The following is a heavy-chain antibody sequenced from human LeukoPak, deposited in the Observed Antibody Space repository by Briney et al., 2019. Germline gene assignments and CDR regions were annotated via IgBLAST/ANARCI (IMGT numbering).Heavy chain of an antibody. CDR3: ARDNSGYFDY. J-gene: IGHJ4*02. D-gene: IGHD3-22*01. V-gene: IGHV3-53*04. CDR2: IYSGGST. Sequence: XAPXXXXEWVSVIYSGGSTYYADSVKGRSTISRHNSKNTLYLQMNSLRAEDTAVYYCARDNSGYFDYWGQGTLVTVSS.